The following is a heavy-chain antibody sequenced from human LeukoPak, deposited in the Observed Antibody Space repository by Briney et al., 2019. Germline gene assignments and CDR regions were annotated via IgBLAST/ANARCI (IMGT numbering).Heavy chain of an antibody. CDR1: GFSFSKNS. Sequence: GGSLRLSCSASGFSFSKNSMYWVRQAPGKGLEWVSSISSTSGFIYYADSVKGRFTISRDNAKNSLYLQMNSLRAEDTAVYSCARGKRGNSYGYPYYFDYWGQGTLVTVSS. D-gene: IGHD5-18*01. J-gene: IGHJ4*02. CDR2: ISSTSGFI. V-gene: IGHV3-21*01. CDR3: ARGKRGNSYGYPYYFDY.